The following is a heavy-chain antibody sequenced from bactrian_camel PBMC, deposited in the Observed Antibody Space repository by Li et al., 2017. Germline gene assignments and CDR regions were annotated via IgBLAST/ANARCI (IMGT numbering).Heavy chain of an antibody. D-gene: IGHD7*01. V-gene: IGHV3S40*01. CDR1: GFIVSRHN. Sequence: QLVESGGGLVQPGGSLRLSRVASGFIVSRHNVAWVRQAPGKGLEWVSLINKDGGKTYYADSVKGRFTISRDNAKNTVYLQMNTLKPEDTAVYYCVRGGATSAGLWFDYWGQGTQVTVS. CDR2: INKDGGKT. J-gene: IGHJ4*01. CDR3: VRGGATSAGLWFDY.